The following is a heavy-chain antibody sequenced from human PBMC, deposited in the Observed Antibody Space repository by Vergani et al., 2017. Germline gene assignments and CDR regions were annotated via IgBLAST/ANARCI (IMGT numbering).Heavy chain of an antibody. CDR1: GFTFSSYW. D-gene: IGHD2-21*01. CDR2: INSDGSST. V-gene: IGHV3-74*01. Sequence: EVQLVESGGGLVQPGGSLRLSCAASGFTFSSYWMHWVRQAPGKGLVWVSRINSDGSSTSYADSVKGRFTISRDNSKNTLYLQMNSLRAEDTAVYYCAKTAGGGGCWTNWGQGTLVTVSS. J-gene: IGHJ4*02. CDR3: AKTAGGGGCWTN.